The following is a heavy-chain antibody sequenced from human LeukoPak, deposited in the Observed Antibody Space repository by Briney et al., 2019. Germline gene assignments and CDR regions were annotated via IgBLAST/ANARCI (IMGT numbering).Heavy chain of an antibody. D-gene: IGHD3-22*01. J-gene: IGHJ4*02. Sequence: ASVKVSCKASGGTFSSYAISWVRQAPGQGLEWMGGIIPIFGTANYAQKFQGRVTITADESTSTAYMELSSLRSEDTAVYYCARQHQDYYDSSGNPGGFDYWGQGTLVTVSS. CDR3: ARQHQDYYDSSGNPGGFDY. V-gene: IGHV1-69*01. CDR1: GGTFSSYA. CDR2: IIPIFGTA.